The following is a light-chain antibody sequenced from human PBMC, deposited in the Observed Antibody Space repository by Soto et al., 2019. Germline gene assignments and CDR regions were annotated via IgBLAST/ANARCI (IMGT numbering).Light chain of an antibody. Sequence: DIPMTQSPSSLSASVGDRVTITCQASQDIRKYLSWYQQKPGKAPKLLIYGASYLETGVPSRFSGSGYGTDFTFTTSSVQPEDIATYYCQHYDHLPPSTVGPGTKVAIK. CDR2: GAS. J-gene: IGKJ3*01. V-gene: IGKV1-33*01. CDR3: QHYDHLPPST. CDR1: QDIRKY.